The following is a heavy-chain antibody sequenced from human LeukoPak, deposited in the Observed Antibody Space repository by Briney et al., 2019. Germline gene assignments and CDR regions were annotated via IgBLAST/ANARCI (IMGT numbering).Heavy chain of an antibody. V-gene: IGHV4-31*03. J-gene: IGHJ4*02. CDR1: GGSISSGGYY. CDR3: AAFRHYYDSRGYYYVDY. Sequence: PSETLSLTCTVSGGSISSGGYYWSWIRQHPGKGLEWIGYIYYSGSTYYNPSLKSRVTISVDTSKNQFSLKLSSVTAADTAVYYCAAFRHYYDSRGYYYVDYWGQGTLVTVSS. D-gene: IGHD3-22*01. CDR2: IYYSGST.